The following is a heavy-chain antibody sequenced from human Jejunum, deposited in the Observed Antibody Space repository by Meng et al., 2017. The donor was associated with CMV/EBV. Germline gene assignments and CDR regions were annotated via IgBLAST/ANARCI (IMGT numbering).Heavy chain of an antibody. CDR2: MTHKSGNT. Sequence: VKVSCKAIGYTFNKDDISWVRKERGQGVEWMGSMTHKSGNTVYAQKFQGRVTMTWDTSTTTAYMELSSLRSEDTAMYYCARGLDLPYWGQGTLVTVSS. J-gene: IGHJ4*02. CDR1: GYTFNKDD. CDR3: ARGLDLPY. V-gene: IGHV1-8*01.